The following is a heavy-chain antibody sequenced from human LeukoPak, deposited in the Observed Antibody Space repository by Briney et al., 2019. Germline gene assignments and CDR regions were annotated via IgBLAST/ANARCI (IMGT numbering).Heavy chain of an antibody. V-gene: IGHV3-48*04. CDR1: GLTFSSYA. J-gene: IGHJ4*02. D-gene: IGHD6-19*01. CDR3: ARDRIAVAGTNYFDY. Sequence: DPGGSLRLSCAASGLTFSSYAMHWVRQAPGKGLEWVSYISSSSTIYYADSVKGRFTISRDNAKNSLYLQMNSLRAEDTAVYYCARDRIAVAGTNYFDYWGQGTLVTVSS. CDR2: ISSSSTI.